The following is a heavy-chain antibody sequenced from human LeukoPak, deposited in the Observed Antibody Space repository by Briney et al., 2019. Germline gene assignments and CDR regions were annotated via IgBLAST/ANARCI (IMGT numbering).Heavy chain of an antibody. CDR2: IKEDGSDK. J-gene: IGHJ4*02. Sequence: PGGSLRLSCAASGFTFHTYWMTWVRQAPGKGLEWVANIKEDGSDKYYADSVRGRFATSRDNAKNSLYLQMNTLTVADTAIYYCARDHVSGYYAYWGQGTLVTVSS. V-gene: IGHV3-7*01. CDR3: ARDHVSGYYAY. CDR1: GFTFHTYW. D-gene: IGHD5/OR15-5a*01.